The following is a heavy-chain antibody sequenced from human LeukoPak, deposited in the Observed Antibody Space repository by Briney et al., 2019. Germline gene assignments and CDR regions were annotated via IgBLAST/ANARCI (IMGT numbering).Heavy chain of an antibody. CDR3: AKCPLNPYCSSTSCYCYVAY. V-gene: IGHV3-23*01. D-gene: IGHD2-2*01. CDR2: ISGSGGST. CDR1: GFTFSSYA. Sequence: PGGSLRLSCAASGFTFSSYAMSWVRQAPGKGLEWVSAISGSGGSTYYADSVKGRFTISRDNSKNTLYLQMNSLRAEDTAVYYCAKCPLNPYCSSTSCYCYVAYWDQGTLVTVSS. J-gene: IGHJ4*02.